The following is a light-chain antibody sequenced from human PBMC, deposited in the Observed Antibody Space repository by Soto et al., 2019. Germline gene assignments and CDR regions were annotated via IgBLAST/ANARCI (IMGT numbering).Light chain of an antibody. Sequence: EIVLTQSPGTLSLSPGERATLSCRASQTISSTYIAWYQQKPGQAPRLLIYAASSRATGISDRFSGSGSGTDFTLTISRLEPEYFAVYYCQQYGSSPTFGQGTRLE. CDR2: AAS. CDR1: QTISSTY. CDR3: QQYGSSPT. V-gene: IGKV3-20*01. J-gene: IGKJ5*01.